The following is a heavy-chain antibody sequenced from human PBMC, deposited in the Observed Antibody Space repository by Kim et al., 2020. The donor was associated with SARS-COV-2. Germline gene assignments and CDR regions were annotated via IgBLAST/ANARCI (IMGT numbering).Heavy chain of an antibody. D-gene: IGHD3-9*01. CDR3: ATPSGRYFDWTYYYYGMDV. V-gene: IGHV1-24*01. CDR1: GYTLTELS. J-gene: IGHJ6*02. CDR2: FDPEDGET. Sequence: ASVKVSCKVSGYTLTELSMHWVRQAPGKGLEWMGGFDPEDGETIYAQKFQGRVTMTEDTSTDTAYMELSSLRSEDTAVYYCATPSGRYFDWTYYYYGMDVWGQGTTVTVSS.